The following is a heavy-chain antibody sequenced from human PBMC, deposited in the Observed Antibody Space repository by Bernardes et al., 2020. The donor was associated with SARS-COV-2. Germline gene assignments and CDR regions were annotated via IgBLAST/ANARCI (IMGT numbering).Heavy chain of an antibody. CDR2: LYYNGIT. CDR1: GGSISSRTYC. CDR3: ARHARITIFGVVIIPSWFDP. Sequence: SETLSLTCSVSGGSISSRTYCWGWIRQPPGRGLEWIGTLYYNGITYSNPSLKSRVTISVDTSKNEFSLKLSSVTAADTAVYYCARHARITIFGVVIIPSWFDPWGQGTLVTVSS. J-gene: IGHJ5*02. V-gene: IGHV4-39*01. D-gene: IGHD3-3*01.